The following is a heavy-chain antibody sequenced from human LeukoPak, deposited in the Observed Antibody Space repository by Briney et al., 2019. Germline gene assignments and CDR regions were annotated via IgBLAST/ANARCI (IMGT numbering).Heavy chain of an antibody. V-gene: IGHV3-23*01. CDR2: ISGSGGTT. CDR1: GFTFSSYA. D-gene: IGHD3-22*01. CDR3: AKGYDSSGCLFDY. Sequence: PGGSLRLSCAASGFTFSSYAMSWVRQAPGKGLEWVSAISGSGGTTDYADSVKGRFTISRDNSKNTVYLQMKSLRAEDTALYYCAKGYDSSGCLFDYWGQGTQVTVSS. J-gene: IGHJ4*02.